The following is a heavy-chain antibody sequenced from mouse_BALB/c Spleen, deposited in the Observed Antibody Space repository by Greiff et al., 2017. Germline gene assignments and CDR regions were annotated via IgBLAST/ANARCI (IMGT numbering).Heavy chain of an antibody. CDR1: GYSITSGYY. CDR3: AVWGYDGAMDY. Sequence: EVQLQESGPGLVKPSQSLSLTCSVTGYSITSGYYWNWIRQFPGNKLEWMGYISYDGSNNYNPSLKNRISITRDTSKNQFFLKLNSVTTEDTATYYCAVWGYDGAMDYWGQGTSVTVSS. V-gene: IGHV3-6*02. J-gene: IGHJ4*01. D-gene: IGHD2-2*01. CDR2: ISYDGSN.